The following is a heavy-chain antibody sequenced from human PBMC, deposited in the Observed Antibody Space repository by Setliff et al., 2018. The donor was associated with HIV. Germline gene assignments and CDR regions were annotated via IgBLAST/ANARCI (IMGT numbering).Heavy chain of an antibody. V-gene: IGHV3-30-3*01. Sequence: GGSLRLSCAASGFTFSSYAMHWVRQAPGKGLEWVAVISYDGSNKYYADSVKGRFTISRDNSKNTLYLQMNSLRAEDTAMYYCAKDHRVVSYYYDSSGYDYWGQGTLVTAPQ. D-gene: IGHD3-22*01. J-gene: IGHJ4*02. CDR1: GFTFSSYA. CDR2: ISYDGSNK. CDR3: AKDHRVVSYYYDSSGYDY.